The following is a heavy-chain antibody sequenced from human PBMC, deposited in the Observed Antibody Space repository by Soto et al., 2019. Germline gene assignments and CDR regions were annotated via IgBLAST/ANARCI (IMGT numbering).Heavy chain of an antibody. J-gene: IGHJ4*02. Sequence: QVQLVQSGAEVKKPGASVKVSCKASGYTFTSYAMYWVCQAPGQRLEWMGWINAGNGNTKYSQKFQGRVTITRDTSASTAYMELSSLRSEDTAVYYCARDLGGSSGDYWGQGTLVTVSS. V-gene: IGHV1-3*01. CDR1: GYTFTSYA. D-gene: IGHD1-26*01. CDR2: INAGNGNT. CDR3: ARDLGGSSGDY.